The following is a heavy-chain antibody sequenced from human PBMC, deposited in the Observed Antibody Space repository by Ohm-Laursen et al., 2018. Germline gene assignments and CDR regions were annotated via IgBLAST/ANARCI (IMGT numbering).Heavy chain of an antibody. V-gene: IGHV3-11*04. CDR3: ARAPAGIWQRFDY. D-gene: IGHD6-25*01. CDR1: GFTFSDYY. CDR2: ISSSGSTI. J-gene: IGHJ4*02. Sequence: SLRLSCAASGFTFSDYYMSWIRQAPGKGLEWVSYISSSGSTIYYADSVKGRFTISRDNAKNSLYLQMNSLRAEDTAVYYCARAPAGIWQRFDYWGQGTLVTVSS.